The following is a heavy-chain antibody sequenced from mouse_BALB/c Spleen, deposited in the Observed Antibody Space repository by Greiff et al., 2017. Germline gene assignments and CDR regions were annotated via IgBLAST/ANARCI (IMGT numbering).Heavy chain of an antibody. V-gene: IGHV3-8*02. CDR2: ISYSGST. CDR3: ASFYDYSYYAMDY. J-gene: IGHJ4*01. CDR1: GDSITSGY. Sequence: EVKLQESGPSLVKPSQTLSLTCSVTGDSITSGYWNWIRKFPGNKLEYMGYISYSGSTYYNPSLKSRISITRDTSKNQYYLQLNSVTTEDTATYYCASFYDYSYYAMDYWGQGTSVTVSS. D-gene: IGHD2-4*01.